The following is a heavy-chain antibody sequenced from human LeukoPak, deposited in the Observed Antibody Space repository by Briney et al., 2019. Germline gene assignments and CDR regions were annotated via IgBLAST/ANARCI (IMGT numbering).Heavy chain of an antibody. CDR1: GGSLSSYY. Sequence: SETLSLTCTVSGGSLSSYYWSWIRQPPGKGLEWIGYIYYSGSTNYNPSLKSRVTISVDTSKNQFSLKLSSVTAADTAVYYCASCSGGSCYSSGFDYWGQGTLVTVSS. D-gene: IGHD2-15*01. CDR3: ASCSGGSCYSSGFDY. J-gene: IGHJ4*02. V-gene: IGHV4-59*01. CDR2: IYYSGST.